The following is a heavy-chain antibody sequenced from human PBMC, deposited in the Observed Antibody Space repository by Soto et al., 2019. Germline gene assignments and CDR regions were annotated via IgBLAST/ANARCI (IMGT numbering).Heavy chain of an antibody. CDR3: ARNYDSSGYYNEWFDP. Sequence: SETLSLTCTVSVGSISSGGYYWSWIRQHPGKGLEGIGYIYYSGSTYYNPSLKSRVTISVDTSKNQLSLKLSSVTAADSAVYYCARNYDSSGYYNEWFDPWGQGTLVTVSS. CDR1: VGSISSGGYY. CDR2: IYYSGST. J-gene: IGHJ5*02. D-gene: IGHD3-22*01. V-gene: IGHV4-31*03.